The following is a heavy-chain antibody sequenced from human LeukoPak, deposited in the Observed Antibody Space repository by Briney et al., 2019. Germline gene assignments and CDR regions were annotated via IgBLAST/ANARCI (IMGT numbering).Heavy chain of an antibody. Sequence: SGGSLRLSCAASGFTFSSYAMHWVRQAPGKGLEWVAVISYDGSNKYYADSVKGRFTISRDNSKNTLYLQMNSLRAEDTAVYYCARDAGGWGQGTLVTVSS. CDR3: ARDAGG. J-gene: IGHJ4*02. D-gene: IGHD3-16*01. CDR1: GFTFSSYA. V-gene: IGHV3-30-3*01. CDR2: ISYDGSNK.